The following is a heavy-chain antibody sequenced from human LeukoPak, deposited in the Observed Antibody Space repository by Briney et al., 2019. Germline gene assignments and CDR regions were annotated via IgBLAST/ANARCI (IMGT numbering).Heavy chain of an antibody. Sequence: GGSLRLSCAASGFTFSSYGMHWVRQAPGKGLEWVAVISYDGSNKYYADSVKGRFTISRDNSKNTLYLQMNSLRAEDTAVYYCAKDGRGYNYGSCFDYWGQGTLVTVSS. J-gene: IGHJ4*02. CDR2: ISYDGSNK. D-gene: IGHD5-18*01. CDR1: GFTFSSYG. CDR3: AKDGRGYNYGSCFDY. V-gene: IGHV3-30*18.